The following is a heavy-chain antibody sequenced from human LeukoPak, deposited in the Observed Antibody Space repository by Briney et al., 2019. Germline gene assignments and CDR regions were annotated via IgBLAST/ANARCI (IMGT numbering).Heavy chain of an antibody. CDR3: ARHRISSWNAHANYYYYMDV. V-gene: IGHV5-51*01. Sequence: GGSLQISCKASGSNFTSYWIGWVGQLPGRGRQWWGTIYTGDSGTRYCPSFQGEGPIPARKPISTSFLQWSSWQASDTAMYCCARHRISSWNAHANYYYYMDVWGKGTTVTVSS. CDR2: IYTGDSGT. J-gene: IGHJ6*03. D-gene: IGHD1-1*01. CDR1: GSNFTSYW.